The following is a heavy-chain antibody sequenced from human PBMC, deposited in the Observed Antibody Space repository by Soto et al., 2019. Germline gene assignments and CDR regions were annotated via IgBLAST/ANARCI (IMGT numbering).Heavy chain of an antibody. V-gene: IGHV3-30-3*01. J-gene: IGHJ4*02. CDR1: GFTFSSYA. Sequence: QVQLVESGGGVVQPGRSLRLSCAASGFTFSSYAMHWVRQAPGKGLEGVAVISYDGSNKYYADSVKGRFTISRDNSKNTLYLQMNSLRAEDTAVYYCAREKFTSSGGGFDYWGQGTLVTVSS. CDR3: AREKFTSSGGGFDY. D-gene: IGHD6-19*01. CDR2: ISYDGSNK.